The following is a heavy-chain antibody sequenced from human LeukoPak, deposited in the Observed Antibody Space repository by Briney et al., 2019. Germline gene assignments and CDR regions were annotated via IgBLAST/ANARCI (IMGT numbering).Heavy chain of an antibody. V-gene: IGHV1-2*02. CDR2: INPNSGGT. J-gene: IGHJ3*02. Sequence: APVKVSCKASGYTFTGYYMHWVRQAPGQGLEWMGWINPNSGGTNYAQKFQGRVTMTRDTSISTAYMELSRLRSDDTAVYYCARDSGYYDSSFGAFDIWGQGTMVTVSS. CDR3: ARDSGYYDSSFGAFDI. D-gene: IGHD3-22*01. CDR1: GYTFTGYY.